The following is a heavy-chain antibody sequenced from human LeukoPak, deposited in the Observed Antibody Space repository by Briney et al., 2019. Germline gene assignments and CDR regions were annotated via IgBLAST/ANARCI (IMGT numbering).Heavy chain of an antibody. CDR1: GDSISSYF. D-gene: IGHD3-10*01. CDR3: ARGRTYYYGSGSYYNVPFDY. J-gene: IGHJ4*02. CDR2: IYYSGST. Sequence: PSETLSLTCTVSGDSISSYFWSWIRQPPGKGLEWIGYIYYSGSTNYNPSLKSRVTISVDTSKNQFSLKLSSVTAADTAVYYCARGRTYYYGSGSYYNVPFDYWGQGTLVTVSS. V-gene: IGHV4-59*01.